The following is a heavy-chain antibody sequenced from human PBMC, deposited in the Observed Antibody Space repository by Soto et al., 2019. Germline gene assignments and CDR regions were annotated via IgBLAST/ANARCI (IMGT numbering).Heavy chain of an antibody. CDR3: ARFGWLLSSWFDP. Sequence: PSETLSLTCTVSGGSISSYYWSWIRQPPGKGLEWIGYIYYSGSTNYNPSLKSRVTISVDTSKNQFSLKLSSVTAADTAVYYCARFGWLLSSWFDPWGQGTLVTVS. J-gene: IGHJ5*02. D-gene: IGHD3-3*01. CDR2: IYYSGST. CDR1: GGSISSYY. V-gene: IGHV4-59*08.